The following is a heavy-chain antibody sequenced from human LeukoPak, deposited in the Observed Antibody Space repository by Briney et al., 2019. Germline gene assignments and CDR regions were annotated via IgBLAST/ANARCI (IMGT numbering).Heavy chain of an antibody. Sequence: GGSLRLSCVGSGFIFSSYSMNWVRQAPGKGLEWISYISSSSGTIYYADSVKGRFTISRDNARNSLYLQMNSLRAEDTAVYYCAREKEAPGVGVVVIRDYYYMDVWGKGTTVTVSS. J-gene: IGHJ6*03. CDR1: GFIFSSYS. D-gene: IGHD3-22*01. CDR2: ISSSSGTI. V-gene: IGHV3-48*04. CDR3: AREKEAPGVGVVVIRDYYYMDV.